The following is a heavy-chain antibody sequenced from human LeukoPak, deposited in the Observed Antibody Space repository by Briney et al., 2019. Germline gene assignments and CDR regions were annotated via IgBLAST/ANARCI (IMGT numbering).Heavy chain of an antibody. Sequence: GGSLRLSCAASGFTFSSYAMHWVRQAPGKGLEWVAGISYDGSNKYYADSVKGRFTISRDNSKDTLYLQMNSLRAEDMAVYYCAKKRQTYYDFWSGQSFYGQSTGDFDYWGQGTLVTVSS. CDR1: GFTFSSYA. J-gene: IGHJ4*02. CDR3: AKKRQTYYDFWSGQSFYGQSTGDFDY. D-gene: IGHD3-3*01. V-gene: IGHV3-30-3*01. CDR2: ISYDGSNK.